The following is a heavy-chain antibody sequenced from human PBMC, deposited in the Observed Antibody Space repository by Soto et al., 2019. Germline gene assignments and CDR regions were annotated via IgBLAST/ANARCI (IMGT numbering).Heavy chain of an antibody. Sequence: ASVKVSCKASGGTFSNYAISWVRQAPGQRLEWMGRINGGNGNTEYSKNFQARITITRDTSATTASVELSSLRSEDTAVYYCTKEGRGCTADTCYSYFDSWGQGTVVTVSS. CDR3: TKEGRGCTADTCYSYFDS. CDR1: GGTFSNYA. J-gene: IGHJ4*02. CDR2: INGGNGNT. D-gene: IGHD2-21*02. V-gene: IGHV1-3*01.